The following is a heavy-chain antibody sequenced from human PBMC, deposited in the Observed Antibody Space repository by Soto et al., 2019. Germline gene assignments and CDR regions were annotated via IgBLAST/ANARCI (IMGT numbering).Heavy chain of an antibody. CDR1: GGSISSYY. J-gene: IGHJ4*02. Sequence: SETLSLTCTVSGGSISSYYWSWIRQPPGKVLEWIGYIYYSGSTNYNPSLKSRVTISVDTSKNQFSLKLSSVTAADTAVYYCARDPGSGWYVFDYWGQGTLVTVSS. CDR3: ARDPGSGWYVFDY. D-gene: IGHD6-19*01. V-gene: IGHV4-59*01. CDR2: IYYSGST.